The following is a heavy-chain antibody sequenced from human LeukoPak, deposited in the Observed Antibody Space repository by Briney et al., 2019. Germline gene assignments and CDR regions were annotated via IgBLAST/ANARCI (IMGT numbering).Heavy chain of an antibody. J-gene: IGHJ6*02. D-gene: IGHD3-3*01. CDR1: GYTFTGYY. Sequence: GASVKVSCKASGYTFTGYYMHWVRQAPGQGLEWMGWINPNSGGTNYAQKFQGGVTMTRDTSISTAYMELSRLRSDDTAVYYCARITIFGSRNYYYGMDVWGQGTTVTVSS. V-gene: IGHV1-2*02. CDR2: INPNSGGT. CDR3: ARITIFGSRNYYYGMDV.